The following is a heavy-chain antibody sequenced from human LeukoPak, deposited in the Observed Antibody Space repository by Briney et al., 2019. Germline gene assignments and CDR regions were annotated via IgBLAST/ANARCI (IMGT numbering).Heavy chain of an antibody. V-gene: IGHV6-1*01. CDR1: GDSVSSNDAA. CDR3: ARGWGLDV. Sequence: SQTLSLTCAISGDSVSSNDAAWNWIRQSPSRGLEWLGRTYYRSKWYNDYALSVKSRIGINSDTSKNQFSLQLNSVTPEDTGVYYSARGWGLDVWGEGTTVTVSS. CDR2: TYYRSKWYN. D-gene: IGHD2-21*02. J-gene: IGHJ6*04.